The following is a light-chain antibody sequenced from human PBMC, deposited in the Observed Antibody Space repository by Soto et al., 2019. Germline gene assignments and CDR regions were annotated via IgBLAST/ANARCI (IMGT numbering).Light chain of an antibody. CDR1: SSDVGGYNY. V-gene: IGLV2-14*01. CDR3: SSYTSTSTYV. CDR2: HVS. Sequence: QSVRTQPASVSGSPGQSITISCTGTSSDVGGYNYVSWYQQYPGKAPKLMIYHVSNRPSGVSNRFSGSKSGNSASLTISGLQAEDVADYSCSSYTSTSTYVFGTGTKVTV. J-gene: IGLJ1*01.